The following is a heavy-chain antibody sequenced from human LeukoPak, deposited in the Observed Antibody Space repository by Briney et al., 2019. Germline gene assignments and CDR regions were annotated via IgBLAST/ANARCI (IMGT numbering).Heavy chain of an antibody. CDR1: GFTFSYYW. V-gene: IGHV3-74*01. CDR2: VNNYGSTT. J-gene: IGHJ6*03. CDR3: ARGPNYYDSGFMDV. Sequence: QPGESLRLSCVVSGFTFSYYWMHWVRQAPGKGLVWVSRVNNYGSTTTYADSVKGRFTISRDNAKNTLHLQMNCLRPEDTAVYYCARGPNYYDSGFMDVWGKGTTVTVSS. D-gene: IGHD3-22*01.